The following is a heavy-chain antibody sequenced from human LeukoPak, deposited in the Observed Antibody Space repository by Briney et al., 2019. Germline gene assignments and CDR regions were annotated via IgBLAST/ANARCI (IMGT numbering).Heavy chain of an antibody. J-gene: IGHJ3*02. D-gene: IGHD6-19*01. Sequence: PGGSLRLSCAASGFTFSRYWMSWVRQVPRKGLEWVANIKQDGGEKYYVDSVKGRFTISRDNAKNSLYLQMNSLRAEDTAVYYCAREQWPLAFDIWGQGTMVTVSS. CDR1: GFTFSRYW. CDR2: IKQDGGEK. CDR3: AREQWPLAFDI. V-gene: IGHV3-7*01.